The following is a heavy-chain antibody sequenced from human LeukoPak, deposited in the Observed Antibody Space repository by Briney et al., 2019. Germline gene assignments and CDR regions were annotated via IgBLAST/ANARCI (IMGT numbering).Heavy chain of an antibody. D-gene: IGHD4-17*01. CDR3: ARATTVTFYFDY. CDR1: GYTFTGYY. V-gene: IGHV1-2*02. J-gene: IGHJ4*02. CDR2: INPNSGGT. Sequence: ASVKVSCTASGYTFTGYYMHWVRQAPGQGLEWMAWINPNSGGTNYAQTFQGRVTMTRDTSISTAYMELSRLRSDDTAVYYCARATTVTFYFDYWGQGTLVTVSS.